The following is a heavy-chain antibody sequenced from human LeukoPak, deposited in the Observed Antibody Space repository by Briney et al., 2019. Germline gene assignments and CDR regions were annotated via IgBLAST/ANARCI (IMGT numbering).Heavy chain of an antibody. Sequence: SETLSLTCTVSGGSMSGYFWSWIRQPPGKGLEWIGYIYYSGSTNYNPSLKSRVTISVDTSKNQFSLKLSSVTAADTAVYYCAKSITSSWYGDFQHWGQGTLVTVSS. D-gene: IGHD6-13*01. V-gene: IGHV4-59*01. CDR2: IYYSGST. CDR1: GGSMSGYF. J-gene: IGHJ1*01. CDR3: AKSITSSWYGDFQH.